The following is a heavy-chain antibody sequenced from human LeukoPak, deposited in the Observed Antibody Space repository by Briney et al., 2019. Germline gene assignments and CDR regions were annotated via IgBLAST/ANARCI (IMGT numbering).Heavy chain of an antibody. CDR3: ATRSYYYGSGAHYYMDV. V-gene: IGHV3-21*04. Sequence: GGSLRLSCAASGFTFSSYSMNWVRQAPGKGLEWVSSISSSSSYIYYADSVKGRFTISRDNAKNTLYLQMNSLRAEDTAVYYCATRSYYYGSGAHYYMDVWGKGTTVTISS. CDR1: GFTFSSYS. D-gene: IGHD3-10*01. J-gene: IGHJ6*03. CDR2: ISSSSSYI.